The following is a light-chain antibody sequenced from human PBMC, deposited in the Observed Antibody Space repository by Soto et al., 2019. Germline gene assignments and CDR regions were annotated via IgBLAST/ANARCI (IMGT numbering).Light chain of an antibody. J-gene: IGKJ1*01. CDR1: QSISSW. V-gene: IGKV1-5*01. Sequence: DIQMTQSPSTLSASVGDRVTITCRASQSISSWLAWYQQKPGKAPKLLIYDASSLESGIPSRFSGSGSGTEFTLTISSLQPDDSATYFCQQYHIYWAFGQGTKVDIK. CDR3: QQYHIYWA. CDR2: DAS.